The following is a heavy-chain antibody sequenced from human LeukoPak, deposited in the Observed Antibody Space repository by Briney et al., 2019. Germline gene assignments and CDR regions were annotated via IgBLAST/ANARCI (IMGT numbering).Heavy chain of an antibody. D-gene: IGHD2-8*01. CDR1: GFTFSSYG. J-gene: IGHJ6*03. CDR3: AKELGYCTNGVCYDGGYYYYYMDV. Sequence: GGSLRLSCAASGFTFSSYGMHWVRQAPGKGLEWVAFIRYDGSNKYYADSVKGRFTISRDNSKNTLYLQMNSLRAEDTAVYYCAKELGYCTNGVCYDGGYYYYYMDVWGKGTTVTVSS. V-gene: IGHV3-30*02. CDR2: IRYDGSNK.